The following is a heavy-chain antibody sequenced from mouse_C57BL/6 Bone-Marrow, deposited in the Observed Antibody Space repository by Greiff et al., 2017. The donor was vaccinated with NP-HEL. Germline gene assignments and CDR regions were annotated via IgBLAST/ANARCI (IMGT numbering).Heavy chain of an antibody. Sequence: EVQLVESGGGLVQPGGSLKLSCAASGFTFSDYYMYWVRQTPEKRLEWVAYISNGGGSTYYPDTVKGRFTISRDNAKNTLYLQMSRLKSEDTAMYYCARLPFYGSSYWYFDVWGTGTTVTVSS. CDR2: ISNGGGST. V-gene: IGHV5-12*01. D-gene: IGHD1-1*01. CDR1: GFTFSDYY. CDR3: ARLPFYGSSYWYFDV. J-gene: IGHJ1*03.